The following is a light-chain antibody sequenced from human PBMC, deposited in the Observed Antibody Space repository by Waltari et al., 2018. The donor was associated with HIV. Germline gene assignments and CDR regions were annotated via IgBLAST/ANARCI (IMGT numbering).Light chain of an antibody. Sequence: QSALTQPASVSGSPGQSITISCTGTSSDIGGYNYVSWYQQYPGKAPKLLIYDVSNRPSGVSNRFSGSTSGNTASLTISGLQTEDEADYYCSSYTSSSTVVFGGGTKLTVL. V-gene: IGLV2-14*03. J-gene: IGLJ2*01. CDR1: SSDIGGYNY. CDR2: DVS. CDR3: SSYTSSSTVV.